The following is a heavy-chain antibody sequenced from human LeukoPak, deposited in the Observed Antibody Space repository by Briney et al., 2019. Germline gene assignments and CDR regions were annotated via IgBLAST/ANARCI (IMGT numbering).Heavy chain of an antibody. Sequence: SETLSLTCAVYGGSFSGYYWSWIRQPPGKGLEWIGEINHSGSTNYNPSLKSRVTISVDTSKNQFSLKLSSVTAADTAVYYCARTYSSGWRTYYYHGMDVWGQGTTVTVSS. V-gene: IGHV4-34*01. CDR1: GGSFSGYY. CDR3: ARTYSSGWRTYYYHGMDV. D-gene: IGHD6-19*01. CDR2: INHSGST. J-gene: IGHJ6*02.